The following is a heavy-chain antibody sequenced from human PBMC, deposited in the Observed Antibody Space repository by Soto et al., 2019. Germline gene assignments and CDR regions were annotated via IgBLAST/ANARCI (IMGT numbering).Heavy chain of an antibody. V-gene: IGHV3-74*01. CDR2: INSDGSST. J-gene: IGHJ4*02. CDR1: GFTFSTYW. Sequence: EVQLVESGGGLVQPGGSLRLSCAASGFTFSTYWMHWVRQAPGKGLVWVSRINSDGSSTIYADSVKGRFTISRDNAMNTPNLQMNSLRAEDTAVYYCARLYAGANEYWGQGPLVTVSS. D-gene: IGHD3-10*01. CDR3: ARLYAGANEY.